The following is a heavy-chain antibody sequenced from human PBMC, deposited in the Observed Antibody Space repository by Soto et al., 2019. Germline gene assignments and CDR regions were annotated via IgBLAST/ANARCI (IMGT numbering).Heavy chain of an antibody. CDR2: INPNSGGT. D-gene: IGHD3-16*02. CDR3: AREVRDYVWGSYRYMSDY. Sequence: QVQLVQSGAEVKKPGASVKVSRKASGYTFTGYYMHWVRQAPGQGLEWMGWINPNSGGTNYAQKFPGWVTMTRDTSINTASMELSRLRSDDTAVYCCAREVRDYVWGSYRYMSDYWGQGPLVTVSS. CDR1: GYTFTGYY. V-gene: IGHV1-2*04. J-gene: IGHJ4*02.